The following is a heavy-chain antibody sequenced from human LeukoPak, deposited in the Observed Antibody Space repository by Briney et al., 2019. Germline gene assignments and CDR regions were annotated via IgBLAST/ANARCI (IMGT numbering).Heavy chain of an antibody. CDR1: GFTFSSYG. CDR3: AKDASTGWYAPSSNY. Sequence: GRSLRLSCAASGFTFSSYGMHWVRQAPGEGLEWVAVISNDGSNKYYADSVKGRFTISRDNSKNTLYLQMNSLRAEDTAVYYCAKDASTGWYAPSSNYWGQGTLVTVSS. J-gene: IGHJ4*02. V-gene: IGHV3-30*18. D-gene: IGHD2-8*01. CDR2: ISNDGSNK.